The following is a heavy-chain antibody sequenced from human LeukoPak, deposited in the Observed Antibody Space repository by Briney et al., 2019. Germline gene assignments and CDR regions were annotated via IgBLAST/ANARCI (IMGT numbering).Heavy chain of an antibody. J-gene: IGHJ4*02. D-gene: IGHD2-21*01. CDR1: GYSFTSYW. Sequence: GESLKISCNGSGYSFTSYWIAWVRQMPGKGPEWMGIIYPGDSDTRYSPSFQGQVTISADKSISTAYLQWSSLKASDTAMYYCARQYGGDAGPLDYWGPGTLVTVSS. CDR3: ARQYGGDAGPLDY. CDR2: IYPGDSDT. V-gene: IGHV5-51*01.